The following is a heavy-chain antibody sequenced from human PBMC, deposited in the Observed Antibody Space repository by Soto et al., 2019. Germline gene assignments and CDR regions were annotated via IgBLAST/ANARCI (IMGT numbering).Heavy chain of an antibody. D-gene: IGHD2-8*01. Sequence: GGSLRLSCAASGFTFSSYGMHWVRQAPGKGLEWVAVIWYDGSNKYYADSVKGRFTISRENSKSTLYLQMNSLRAEDTAVYYCARDLMVYAMGPDYWGQGTLVTVSS. CDR1: GFTFSSYG. CDR3: ARDLMVYAMGPDY. V-gene: IGHV3-33*01. CDR2: IWYDGSNK. J-gene: IGHJ4*02.